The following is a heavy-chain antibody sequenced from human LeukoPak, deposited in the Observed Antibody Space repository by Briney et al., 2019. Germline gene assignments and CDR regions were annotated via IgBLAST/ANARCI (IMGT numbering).Heavy chain of an antibody. Sequence: GGSLRLSCAASGFTFSSYAMHWVRQAPGKGLEWVAVISYDGSNKYYADSVKGRFTISRDNSKNTLYLQMNSLRAEDTALYYCARKTATQNFDSWGQGTLVTVSS. V-gene: IGHV3-30*04. CDR2: ISYDGSNK. D-gene: IGHD2-21*02. CDR1: GFTFSSYA. CDR3: ARKTATQNFDS. J-gene: IGHJ4*02.